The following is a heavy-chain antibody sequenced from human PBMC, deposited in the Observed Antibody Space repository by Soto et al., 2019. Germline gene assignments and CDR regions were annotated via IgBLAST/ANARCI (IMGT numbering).Heavy chain of an antibody. CDR1: GYSFAGYW. V-gene: IGHV5-10-1*01. CDR3: ARQIYDSDTGPNSQYYFDS. J-gene: IGHJ4*02. Sequence: ESLKISCKGSGYSFAGYWITWVRQKPGKGLEWMGRIDPSDSQTYYSPSFRGHVTISATKSITTVFLQWSSLRASDTAMYYCARQIYDSDTGPNSQYYFDSWGQGTPVTVSS. D-gene: IGHD3-22*01. CDR2: IDPSDSQT.